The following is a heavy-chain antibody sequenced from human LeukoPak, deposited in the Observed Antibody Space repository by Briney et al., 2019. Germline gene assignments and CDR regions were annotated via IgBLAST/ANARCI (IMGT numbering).Heavy chain of an antibody. CDR3: ARAAHRGFSFDY. Sequence: PGGSLRLSCAASGFTFSNAWMSWVRQAPGKGLEWVGRIKSKTDGGTTDYAAPVKGRFTISRDDSKNTLYLQMNSLKTEDTAVYYCARAAHRGFSFDYWGQGTLVTVSS. D-gene: IGHD3-10*01. CDR2: IKSKTDGGTT. CDR1: GFTFSNAW. J-gene: IGHJ4*02. V-gene: IGHV3-15*01.